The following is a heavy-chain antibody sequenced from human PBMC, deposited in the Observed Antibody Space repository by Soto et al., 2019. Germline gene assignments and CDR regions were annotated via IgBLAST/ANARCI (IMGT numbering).Heavy chain of an antibody. V-gene: IGHV3-33*01. J-gene: IGHJ6*02. CDR1: EFTFSSYG. CDR3: AREDIVGATIYGMDV. Sequence: QVQLVESGGGVVQPGRSLRLSCAASEFTFSSYGMHWVRQAPGKGLEWVAVIWYDGRNKYYADSVKGRFTISRDNSKNTLYLQMNSLRAEDTAVCYCAREDIVGATIYGMDVWGQGTTVTVSS. D-gene: IGHD1-26*01. CDR2: IWYDGRNK.